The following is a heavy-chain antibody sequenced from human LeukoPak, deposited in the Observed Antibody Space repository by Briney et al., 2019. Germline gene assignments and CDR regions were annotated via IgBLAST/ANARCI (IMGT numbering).Heavy chain of an antibody. Sequence: SETLSLTCTVSAGSISSYYWSWTRQPPGKGLEWIGYISYSGSTNYNPSLKSRVTISLDTSKNQFSLRLSSVTAADTAVYYCARDKPPYYDGSGYLDYWGQGTLVTVSS. CDR2: ISYSGST. V-gene: IGHV4-59*01. CDR3: ARDKPPYYDGSGYLDY. CDR1: AGSISSYY. D-gene: IGHD3-22*01. J-gene: IGHJ4*02.